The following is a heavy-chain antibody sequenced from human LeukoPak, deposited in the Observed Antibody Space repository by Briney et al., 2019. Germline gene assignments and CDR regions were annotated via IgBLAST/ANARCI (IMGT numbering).Heavy chain of an antibody. J-gene: IGHJ3*02. V-gene: IGHV3-53*01. CDR1: GVTVSNNY. Sequence: GGSLRLSCAASGVTVSNNYMSWVRQAPGKGLEWVSVIYSGGSTYYADSVKGRFTISRDDSKNTLYLQMGSLRAEDTALYYCARDKAVLDIWGQGTMVTVAS. D-gene: IGHD2/OR15-2a*01. CDR3: ARDKAVLDI. CDR2: IYSGGST.